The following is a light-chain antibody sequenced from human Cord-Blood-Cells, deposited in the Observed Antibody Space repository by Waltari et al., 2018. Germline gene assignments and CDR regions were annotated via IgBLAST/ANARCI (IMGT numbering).Light chain of an antibody. CDR3: SSYAGSNNWV. V-gene: IGLV2-8*01. J-gene: IGLJ3*02. Sequence: QSALTQPPSASGSPGQSVTISCTGTSSDGGGYHYVPWYQQHPGKAPKLMIYEVSKRPSGVPDRFSGSKSGNPASLTVSGLQAEDEADYYCSSYAGSNNWVFGGGTKLTVL. CDR2: EVS. CDR1: SSDGGGYHY.